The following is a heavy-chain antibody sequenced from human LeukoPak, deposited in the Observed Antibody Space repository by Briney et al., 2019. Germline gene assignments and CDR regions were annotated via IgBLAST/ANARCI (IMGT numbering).Heavy chain of an antibody. D-gene: IGHD3-10*01. J-gene: IGHJ5*02. CDR3: AKGPAMVRGTFDP. Sequence: GGSLRLSCAASGFTFSSYGMSWVRQAPGKGLEWVSAISGSGGSTYYADSVKGRFTISRDYSKNTLYLQMNSLRTEETAVYYCAKGPAMVRGTFDPWGQGTLVTVSS. CDR1: GFTFSSYG. CDR2: ISGSGGST. V-gene: IGHV3-23*01.